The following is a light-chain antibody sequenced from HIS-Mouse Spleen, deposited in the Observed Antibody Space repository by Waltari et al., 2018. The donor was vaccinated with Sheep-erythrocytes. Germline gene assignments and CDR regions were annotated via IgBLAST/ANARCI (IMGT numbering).Light chain of an antibody. CDR1: RSDVGGYNY. V-gene: IGLV2-14*03. CDR3: SSYTSSSTWV. CDR2: DVS. Sequence: QSALTQPASVSGSPGQSIPIPCTGTRSDVGGYNYGSWSQQHPGKAPKLMIYDVSNRPSGVSNRFSGSKSGNTASLTISGLQAEDEADYYCSSYTSSSTWVFGGGTKLTVL. J-gene: IGLJ3*02.